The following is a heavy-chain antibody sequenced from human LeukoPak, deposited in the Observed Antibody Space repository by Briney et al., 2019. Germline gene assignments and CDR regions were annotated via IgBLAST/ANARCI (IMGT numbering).Heavy chain of an antibody. CDR3: AKGLRRGSSWSFDY. V-gene: IGHV4-34*01. J-gene: IGHJ4*02. D-gene: IGHD6-13*01. Sequence: NSGGSLRLSCAASGFTFSSYGMHWVRQPPGKGLEWIGEINHNGSTNYNPSLKSRVTISVDTSKTQYPLKLSSVAAAAAAVYCCAKGLRRGSSWSFDYWGQGTLVTVSS. CDR2: INHNGST. CDR1: GFTFSSYG.